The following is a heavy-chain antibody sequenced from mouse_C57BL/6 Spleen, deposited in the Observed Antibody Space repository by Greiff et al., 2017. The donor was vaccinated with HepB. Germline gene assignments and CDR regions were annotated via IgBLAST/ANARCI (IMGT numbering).Heavy chain of an antibody. D-gene: IGHD2-3*01. V-gene: IGHV1-55*01. J-gene: IGHJ4*01. CDR2: IYPGSGST. CDR3: ARDDGYYDYYAMDY. Sequence: QVQLQQPGAELVKPGASVKMSCKASGYTFTSYWITWVKQRPGQGLEWIGDIYPGSGSTNYNEKFKSKATLTVDTSSSTAYMQLSSLTSVDSAVYYCARDDGYYDYYAMDYWGQGTSVTVSS. CDR1: GYTFTSYW.